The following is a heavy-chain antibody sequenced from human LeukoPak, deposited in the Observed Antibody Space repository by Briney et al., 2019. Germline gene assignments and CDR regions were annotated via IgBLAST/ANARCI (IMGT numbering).Heavy chain of an antibody. J-gene: IGHJ3*02. CDR1: GFTLINYA. D-gene: IGHD1-26*01. Sequence: GGSLRLSCAASGFTLINYAMNWVRQAPGKGLEWVSEISGSSANTYYADSVKGRLTISRDNSKNTLYLQMNSLRAEDTAVYYCASFPVSGSLDAFDIWGQGTMVTVSS. V-gene: IGHV3-23*01. CDR3: ASFPVSGSLDAFDI. CDR2: ISGSSANT.